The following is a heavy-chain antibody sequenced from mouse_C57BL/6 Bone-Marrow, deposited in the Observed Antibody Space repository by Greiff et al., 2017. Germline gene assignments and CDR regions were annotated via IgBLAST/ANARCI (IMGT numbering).Heavy chain of an antibody. CDR2: IYPRSGNT. CDR3: ARTLYYYGSSYWYFDV. D-gene: IGHD1-1*01. CDR1: GYTFTSYG. V-gene: IGHV1-81*01. Sequence: QVQLQQSGAELARPGASVKLSCKASGYTFTSYGISWVKQRTGQGLEWIGEIYPRSGNTYYNEKFKGKATLTADKSSSTAYMELRSLTSEDSAVYFCARTLYYYGSSYWYFDVWGTGTTVTVSS. J-gene: IGHJ1*03.